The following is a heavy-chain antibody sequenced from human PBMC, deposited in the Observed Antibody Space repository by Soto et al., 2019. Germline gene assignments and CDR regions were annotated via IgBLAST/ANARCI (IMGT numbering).Heavy chain of an antibody. CDR2: IYWDDDK. V-gene: IGHV2-5*02. D-gene: IGHD2-21*02. Sequence: QITLKESGPTLVKPTQTLTLTCTFSGFSLSTSGVGVGWIRQPPGKALEWLALIYWDDDKRYSPSLRSRLTISKDTSKNQVVLTMTNMDPVDTATYYCIQSRCGGDCLQSYASHYYYGMDVWGQGTKVTVSS. CDR3: IQSRCGGDCLQSYASHYYYGMDV. J-gene: IGHJ6*02. CDR1: GFSLSTSGVG.